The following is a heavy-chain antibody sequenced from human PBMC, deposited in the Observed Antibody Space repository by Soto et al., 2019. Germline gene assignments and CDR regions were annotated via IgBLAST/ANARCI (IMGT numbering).Heavy chain of an antibody. V-gene: IGHV3-11*01. CDR3: ARDPSGTYYFDY. CDR1: GFTFSDYY. CDR2: ISISGGTI. J-gene: IGHJ4*02. Sequence: QVQLVESGGGLVKPGGSLRLSCAASGFTFSDYYMSWIRQAPGMGLEWVSYISISGGTIHYADSVKGRFTISRDSAKNSVYLQMNSLRAEDTAVYYCARDPSGTYYFDYWGQGTLVTVSS. D-gene: IGHD1-26*01.